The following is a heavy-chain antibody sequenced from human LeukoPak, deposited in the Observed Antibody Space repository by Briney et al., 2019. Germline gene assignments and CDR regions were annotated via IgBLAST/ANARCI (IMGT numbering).Heavy chain of an antibody. Sequence: GGSLRLSCVASGFTFSSYWMHWVRQDPRKGLVWVSRINSDGSSTSYADSVKGRFTISRDNAKNTLYLQMNSLRAEGTAVYYCARPRGSYYYDAFDIWGHGTMVTVSS. J-gene: IGHJ3*02. CDR1: GFTFSSYW. CDR3: ARPRGSYYYDAFDI. D-gene: IGHD1-26*01. V-gene: IGHV3-74*01. CDR2: INSDGSST.